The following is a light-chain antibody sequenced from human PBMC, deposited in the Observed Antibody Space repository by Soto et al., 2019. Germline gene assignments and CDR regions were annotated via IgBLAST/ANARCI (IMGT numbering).Light chain of an antibody. V-gene: IGKV3-20*01. CDR2: DAS. CDR1: HSVTNNY. CDR3: HQYAHSPLT. J-gene: IGKJ1*01. Sequence: EIVLSQSPGTFSLSPGERATLSCRASHSVTNNYLAWFQQKVGQTPRLLIYDASDRATGIPDRFSGSGSGTDFTLTINRLEPEDFAVYYCHQYAHSPLTFGRGTKVEIK.